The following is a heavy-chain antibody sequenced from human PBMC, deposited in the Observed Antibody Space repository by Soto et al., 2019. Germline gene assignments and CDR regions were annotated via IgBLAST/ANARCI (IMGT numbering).Heavy chain of an antibody. CDR2: ISGSGGST. D-gene: IGHD2-15*01. CDR1: GSIFRGYG. Sequence: PGGSLRLSCAASGSIFRGYGMHWVRQAPGKGLEWVAAISGSGGSTYYADSVKGRFTISRDNSKNTLYLQMNSLRAEDTAVYYCAKDLRAVAATHLDYWGQGTLVTVSS. V-gene: IGHV3-23*01. J-gene: IGHJ4*02. CDR3: AKDLRAVAATHLDY.